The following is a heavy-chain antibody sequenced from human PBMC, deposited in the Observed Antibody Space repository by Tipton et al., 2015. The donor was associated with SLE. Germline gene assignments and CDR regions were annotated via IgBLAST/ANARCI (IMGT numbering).Heavy chain of an antibody. V-gene: IGHV4-39*01. J-gene: IGHJ4*02. D-gene: IGHD5-24*01. CDR1: GGSISSSSYY. CDR3: ARHGYPEERWLQFNLEY. Sequence: LRLSCTVSGGSISSSSYYWGWIRQSPGKGLEWIGSIYYSGSTYYNPSLKSLVTISVDTTKNHFSLKLDSVSAADTAVYYCARHGYPEERWLQFNLEYWGQGGLVTVS. CDR2: IYYSGST.